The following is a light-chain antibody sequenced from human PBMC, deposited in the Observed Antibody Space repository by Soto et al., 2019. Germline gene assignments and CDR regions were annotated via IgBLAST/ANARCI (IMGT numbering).Light chain of an antibody. Sequence: IVMTQSPATLSVSPGERATLSCRASQSVSNNLAWFQQKPGQAPRLLIYGASTRATGIPARITGSGSGTEFTLTISSLQSEDFAVYYCQQYDEWPPSYTFGQGTKLEI. J-gene: IGKJ2*01. CDR2: GAS. V-gene: IGKV3-15*01. CDR1: QSVSNN. CDR3: QQYDEWPPSYT.